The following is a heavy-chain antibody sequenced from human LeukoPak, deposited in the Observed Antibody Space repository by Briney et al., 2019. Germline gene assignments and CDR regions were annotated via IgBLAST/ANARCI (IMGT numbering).Heavy chain of an antibody. D-gene: IGHD2-2*01. CDR3: ARLGYCSSTSCPQHVGWFDP. CDR1: GFTFSTYG. Sequence: GGSLRLSCAASGFTFSTYGMNWVRQAPGKGLEWVSSISSSSSYIYYADSVKGRFTISRDNAKNSLYLQMNSLRAEDTAVYYCARLGYCSSTSCPQHVGWFDPWGQGTLVTVSS. J-gene: IGHJ5*02. CDR2: ISSSSSYI. V-gene: IGHV3-21*01.